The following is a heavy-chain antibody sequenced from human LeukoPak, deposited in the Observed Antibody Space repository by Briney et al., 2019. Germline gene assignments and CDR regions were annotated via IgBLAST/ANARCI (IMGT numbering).Heavy chain of an antibody. D-gene: IGHD4-17*01. CDR1: GYSFTAYW. CDR3: GLTVTYSYGMDV. J-gene: IGHJ6*02. CDR2: INPNSGGT. Sequence: ASVKVSCKPSGYSFTAYWIHWVRQAPGQGLEWLGWINPNSGGTNHVQKFQGRVTMTRDTSISTAYLELNRLRSDDTAVYYCGLTVTYSYGMDVWGQGTTVTVSS. V-gene: IGHV1-2*02.